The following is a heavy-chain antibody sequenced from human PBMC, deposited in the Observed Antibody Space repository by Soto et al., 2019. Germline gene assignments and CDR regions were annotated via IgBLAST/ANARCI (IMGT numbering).Heavy chain of an antibody. Sequence: GESLKISCKGSGYSFTSYWIGWVRQMPGKGLEWMVIIYPGDSDTRYSPSFQGQVTISADKSISTAYLQWSSLKASDTAMYYCARLPYYDILTGYQYYYYYYMDVWGKGTTVTVSS. J-gene: IGHJ6*03. CDR3: ARLPYYDILTGYQYYYYYYMDV. CDR2: IYPGDSDT. CDR1: GYSFTSYW. V-gene: IGHV5-51*01. D-gene: IGHD3-9*01.